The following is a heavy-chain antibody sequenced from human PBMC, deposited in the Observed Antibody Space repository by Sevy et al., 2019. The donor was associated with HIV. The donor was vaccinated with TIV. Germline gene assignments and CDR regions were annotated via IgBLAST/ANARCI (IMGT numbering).Heavy chain of an antibody. CDR1: GFTVSSNY. D-gene: IGHD6-13*01. Sequence: GGSRRLSCAASGFTVSSNYMSWVRQAPGKGLEWVSVIYSGGSTYYADSVKGRFTISRDNSKNTLYLQMNSLRAEDTAVYYCARSLAAAGTLGGMDVWGQGTTVTVSS. CDR3: ARSLAAAGTLGGMDV. J-gene: IGHJ6*02. V-gene: IGHV3-53*01. CDR2: IYSGGST.